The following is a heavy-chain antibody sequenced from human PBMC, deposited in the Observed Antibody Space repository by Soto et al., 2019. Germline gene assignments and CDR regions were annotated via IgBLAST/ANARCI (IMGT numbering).Heavy chain of an antibody. CDR1: GFTFSGYY. V-gene: IGHV3-11*01. J-gene: IGHJ4*02. CDR2: IGSSDNII. D-gene: IGHD3-22*01. Sequence: GGSLRLSCAASGFTFSGYYMSWIRHAPGKGLEWVSYIGSSDNIIYYADSVKGRFTISRDNAKNSLYLQMNSLRAEDTAVYYCARDLGYYESSGYFDYWGQGTLVTVSS. CDR3: ARDLGYYESSGYFDY.